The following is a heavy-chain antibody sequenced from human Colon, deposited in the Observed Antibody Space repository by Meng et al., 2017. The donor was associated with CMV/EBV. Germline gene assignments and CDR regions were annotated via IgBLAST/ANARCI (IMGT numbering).Heavy chain of an antibody. CDR1: GFPFSSYW. D-gene: IGHD2-15*01. Sequence: CAASGFPFSSYWMHWVRPAPGKGLVWVSRINTDGSSTDYADSVKGRFTISRDNAKNTLYLQMTSLRAEDTAVYYCARICSGATCAVGNWGQGTLVTVSS. J-gene: IGHJ4*02. V-gene: IGHV3-74*01. CDR3: ARICSGATCAVGN. CDR2: INTDGSST.